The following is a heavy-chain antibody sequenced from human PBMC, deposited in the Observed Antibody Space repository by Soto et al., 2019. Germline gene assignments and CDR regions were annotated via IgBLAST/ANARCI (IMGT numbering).Heavy chain of an antibody. Sequence: GASVKVSCKASGGTFSSYAISWVRQAPGQGLEWMGGIIPIFGTANYAQKFQGRVTITADESTSTAYMELSSLRSEDTAVYYCARRTANDDPFDYWGQGTLVTVSS. J-gene: IGHJ4*02. CDR2: IIPIFGTA. V-gene: IGHV1-69*13. CDR3: ARRTANDDPFDY. D-gene: IGHD3-16*01. CDR1: GGTFSSYA.